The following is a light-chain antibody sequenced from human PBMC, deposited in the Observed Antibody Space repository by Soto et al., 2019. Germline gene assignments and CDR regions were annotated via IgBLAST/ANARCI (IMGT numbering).Light chain of an antibody. CDR1: QDITIC. V-gene: IGKV1-33*01. CDR2: DAT. J-gene: IGKJ3*01. CDR3: HQYASLPPFT. Sequence: DIQMTQSPSSLSASVGDRVTITCQASQDITICLNWYQQKPGKAPKLLIYDATNLETGVPSRFSGSGSGTDFTFTISNLQPEDVATYYCHQYASLPPFTFGPGTTVDIK.